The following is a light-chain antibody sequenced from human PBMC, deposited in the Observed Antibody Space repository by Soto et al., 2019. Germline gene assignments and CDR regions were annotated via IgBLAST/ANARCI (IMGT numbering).Light chain of an antibody. CDR2: WAS. Sequence: DVVMTQFPDSLAVSLGERATLSCKSGQSLLYTPNNYNYLAWYQQKAGQPPKLLIYWASTRESGVPDRFSGSGSGTDFNLTISNLRAEDVAVYFCQQYYSAPGTFGQGTRVEIK. V-gene: IGKV4-1*01. CDR1: QSLLYTPNNYNY. J-gene: IGKJ1*01. CDR3: QQYYSAPGT.